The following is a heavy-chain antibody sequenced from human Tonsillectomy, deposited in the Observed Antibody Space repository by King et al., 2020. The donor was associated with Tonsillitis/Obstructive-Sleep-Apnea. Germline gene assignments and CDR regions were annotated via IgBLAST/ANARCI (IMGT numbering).Heavy chain of an antibody. CDR2: ISAYIGET. D-gene: IGHD2-15*01. Sequence: VQLVQSGAEVKKPGASVKVSCKASGYTFTSYGITWVRQAPGLGLEWMGWISAYIGETKYGQKFQGRVAMTTDTSTSTAYMELRSLRSDDTAVYYCARDYCSGVRCYSEWFDPWGQGTLVTVSS. J-gene: IGHJ5*02. CDR1: GYTFTSYG. CDR3: ARDYCSGVRCYSEWFDP. V-gene: IGHV1-18*01.